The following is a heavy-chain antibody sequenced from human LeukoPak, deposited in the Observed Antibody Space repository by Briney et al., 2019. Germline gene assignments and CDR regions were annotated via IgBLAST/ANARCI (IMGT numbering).Heavy chain of an antibody. CDR3: ARGVDSGYDLHYYMDV. J-gene: IGHJ6*03. V-gene: IGHV4-59*01. Sequence: NPSETLSLTCTVSGGSISSYYWSWFRQPPGKGLEWIGYIYYSGSTNYNPSLKSRVAISVDTSKNQFSLKLSSVTAADTAVYYCARGVDSGYDLHYYMDVWGKGTTVTISS. D-gene: IGHD5-12*01. CDR1: GGSISSYY. CDR2: IYYSGST.